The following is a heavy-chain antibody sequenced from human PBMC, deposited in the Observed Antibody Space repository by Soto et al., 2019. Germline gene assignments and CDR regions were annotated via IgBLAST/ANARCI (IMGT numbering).Heavy chain of an antibody. CDR3: ATSYSRSALSYFDY. Sequence: EVQLLESGGGLVQPGGSLRLSCAASGYTFSSYAMSWVRQAPGEGLEWDSGISASGGSTSYADSVKGRFTISRDNSVNTLDLQMRSLRVEYTAVYYCATSYSRSALSYFDYWGQGAPVTVSS. J-gene: IGHJ4*02. CDR1: GYTFSSYA. D-gene: IGHD3-22*01. V-gene: IGHV3-23*01. CDR2: ISASGGST.